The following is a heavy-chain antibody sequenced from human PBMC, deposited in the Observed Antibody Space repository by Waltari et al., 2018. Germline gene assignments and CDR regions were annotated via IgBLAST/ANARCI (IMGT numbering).Heavy chain of an antibody. CDR1: GGSISSGSYY. J-gene: IGHJ4*02. CDR3: ASSYCSGGSCYQTYDY. CDR2: IYTSGST. V-gene: IGHV4-61*09. Sequence: QVQLQESGPGLVKPSQTLSLTCTVSGGSISSGSYYWSWIRQPAGKGLEWIGYIYTSGSTNYNPSLKSRVTISVDTSKNQFSLKLSSVTAADTAVYYCASSYCSGGSCYQTYDYWGQGTLVTVSS. D-gene: IGHD2-15*01.